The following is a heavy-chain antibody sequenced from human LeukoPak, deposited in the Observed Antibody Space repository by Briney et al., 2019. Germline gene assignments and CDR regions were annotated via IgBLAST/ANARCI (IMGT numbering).Heavy chain of an antibody. CDR3: ATRPDGNDVPYFDY. CDR1: GLTVGFKC. J-gene: IGHJ4*02. Sequence: GGSLGPSCAASGLTVGFKCMSWVRQAPGKGLEWVSIIYSGGSSYYADSVKGRFTVSRDTSKNTLYLQMNSLRAEDTAVYYCATRPDGNDVPYFDYWGQGTLVTVSS. D-gene: IGHD5-12*01. CDR2: IYSGGSS. V-gene: IGHV3-66*01.